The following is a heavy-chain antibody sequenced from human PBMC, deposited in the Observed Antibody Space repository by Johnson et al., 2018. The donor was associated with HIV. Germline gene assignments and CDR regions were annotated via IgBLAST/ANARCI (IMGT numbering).Heavy chain of an antibody. V-gene: IGHV3-11*04. CDR1: GFTFSDYY. J-gene: IGHJ3*01. CDR2: ISSSGSTI. D-gene: IGHD3-3*01. CDR3: ARDTAEVIIIHVAFAL. Sequence: VESGGGLVKPGGSLRLSCAASGFTFSDYYMSWIRQAPGKGLEWVSYISSSGSTIYYADSVKGRFTISRDNSKNTLYLQMNSLRAEDTAVYYCARDTAEVIIIHVAFALWGQGTMVAVSS.